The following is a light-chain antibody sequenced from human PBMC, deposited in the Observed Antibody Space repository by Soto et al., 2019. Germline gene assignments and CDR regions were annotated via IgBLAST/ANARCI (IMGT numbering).Light chain of an antibody. V-gene: IGLV6-57*02. CDR3: QSYDSSIVV. CDR2: EDN. J-gene: IGLJ2*01. CDR1: SGSIASNF. Sequence: NFMLTQPHSVSESPGKTVTISCTGSSGSIASNFVQWYQQRPGSAPTTVISEDNQRPSGVPDRFSGSIDSSSNSASLTISGLKTEDEADYYCQSYDSSIVVFGGGTKLTVL.